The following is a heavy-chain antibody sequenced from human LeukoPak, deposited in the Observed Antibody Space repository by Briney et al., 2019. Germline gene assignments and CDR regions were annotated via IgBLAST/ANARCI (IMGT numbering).Heavy chain of an antibody. CDR2: IRYDGSNK. V-gene: IGHV3-30*02. CDR3: AKIGIMATITFDY. CDR1: GFTLSSYG. D-gene: IGHD5-24*01. J-gene: IGHJ4*02. Sequence: GGSLRLSCAASGFTLSSYGMDWVRQAPGKGREWVAFIRYDGSNKYYADSVKRRFTISRDNSKNTLYLQMNSLRAEDTAVYYCAKIGIMATITFDYWGQGALVTVSS.